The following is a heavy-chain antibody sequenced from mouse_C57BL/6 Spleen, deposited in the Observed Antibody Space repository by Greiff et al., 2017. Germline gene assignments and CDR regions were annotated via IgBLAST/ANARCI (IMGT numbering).Heavy chain of an antibody. CDR2: IDTADSYT. V-gene: IGHV1-69*01. CDR1: GYTFTSYW. Sequence: VQLQQPGAEFVMPGASVKLSCKASGYTFTSYWMHWVQQRPGQGLEWIGEIDTADSYTNYNQTFKGKSPLTVDNSSNTAYMQLSSLTSDVSEVYYWARREGNWYFDVWGTGTMVTVSS. CDR3: ARREGNWYFDV. J-gene: IGHJ1*03.